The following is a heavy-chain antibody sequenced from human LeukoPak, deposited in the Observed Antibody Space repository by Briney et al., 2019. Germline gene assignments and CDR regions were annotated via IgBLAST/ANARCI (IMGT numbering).Heavy chain of an antibody. CDR1: RFTFSRYA. CDR2: IYYDGSNK. V-gene: IGHV3-33*01. CDR3: ARDRSADDAFDI. Sequence: PGGSLRLSCAASRFTFSRYAMHWVRQAPGKGLEWVAVIYYDGSNKYYADSVKGRFTISRDNSKNTLYLQMNSLRAEDTAVYYCARDRSADDAFDIWGQGTMVTVSS. J-gene: IGHJ3*02.